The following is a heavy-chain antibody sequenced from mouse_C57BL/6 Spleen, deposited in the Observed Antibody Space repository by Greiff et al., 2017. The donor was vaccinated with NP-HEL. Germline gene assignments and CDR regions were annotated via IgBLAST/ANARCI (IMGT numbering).Heavy chain of an antibody. D-gene: IGHD2-4*01. Sequence: QVQLQQPGAELVKPGASVKLSCKASGYTFTSYWMQWVKQRPGQGLEWIGEIDPSDSYTNYNQKLKGKATLTVDTSSSTAYMQLSSLTSEDSAVYYCAREDYLAYWGQGTLVTVSA. V-gene: IGHV1-50*01. CDR2: IDPSDSYT. CDR1: GYTFTSYW. CDR3: AREDYLAY. J-gene: IGHJ3*01.